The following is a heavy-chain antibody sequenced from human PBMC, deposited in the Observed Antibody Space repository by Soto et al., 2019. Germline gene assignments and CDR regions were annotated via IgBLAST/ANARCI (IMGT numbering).Heavy chain of an antibody. Sequence: SVKVSCKASGGTFSSYTISWVRQAPGQGLEWMGRIIPILGIANYAQKFRGRVTITADKSTSTAYMELSSLRSEDTAVYYCARGRSKYCSSTSCYAYKTFNWFDPWGQGTLVTVSS. J-gene: IGHJ5*02. CDR1: GGTFSSYT. D-gene: IGHD2-2*01. V-gene: IGHV1-69*02. CDR3: ARGRSKYCSSTSCYAYKTFNWFDP. CDR2: IIPILGIA.